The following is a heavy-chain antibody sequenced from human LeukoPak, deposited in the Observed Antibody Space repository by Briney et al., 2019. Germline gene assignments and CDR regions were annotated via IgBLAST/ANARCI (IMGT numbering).Heavy chain of an antibody. D-gene: IGHD2-15*01. J-gene: IGHJ3*02. CDR3: AKDSGPHTPGAFDI. V-gene: IGHV3-30*02. CDR1: GFTFSSYG. CDR2: IRYDGSNK. Sequence: GGSLRLSCAASGFTFSSYGMHWVRQAPGKGLEWVAFIRYDGSNKYYADSVKGRFTISRDNSKNTLYLQMNSLRAEDTAVYYCAKDSGPHTPGAFDIWGQGTMVTVSS.